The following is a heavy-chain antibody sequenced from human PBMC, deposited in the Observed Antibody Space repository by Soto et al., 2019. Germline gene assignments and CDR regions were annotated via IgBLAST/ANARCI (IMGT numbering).Heavy chain of an antibody. J-gene: IGHJ5*02. CDR2: ISYDGSNK. Sequence: GGSLRLSCAASGFTFSSYGMHWVRQAPGKGLEWVAVISYDGSNKYYADSVKGRFTISRDNSKNTLYLQMNSLRAEDTAVYYCAKDPSPNWGSSKWFDPWGQGTLVTVS. D-gene: IGHD7-27*01. V-gene: IGHV3-30*18. CDR1: GFTFSSYG. CDR3: AKDPSPNWGSSKWFDP.